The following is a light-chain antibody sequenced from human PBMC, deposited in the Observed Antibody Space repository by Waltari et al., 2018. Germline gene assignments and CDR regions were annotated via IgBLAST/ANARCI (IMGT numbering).Light chain of an antibody. J-gene: IGLJ3*02. Sequence: QAELTQPPSVSKDLRQTARLTCTGNSNNIGNQGAAWLQQHQGHPPKLLSYRNNNRPSGISDRFSSYRSGTTASLIITGLQPEDEADYYCSAWDSSLRVWVLGGGTRLTVL. V-gene: IGLV10-54*04. CDR2: RNN. CDR1: SNNIGNQG. CDR3: SAWDSSLRVWV.